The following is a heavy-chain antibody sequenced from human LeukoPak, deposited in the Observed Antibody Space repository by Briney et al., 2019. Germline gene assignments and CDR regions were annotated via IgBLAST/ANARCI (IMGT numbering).Heavy chain of an antibody. CDR2: ISSSSSYI. CDR1: GFTFSSYS. V-gene: IGHV3-21*01. J-gene: IGHJ4*02. CDR3: ARGLYDSSGYYYLFDY. D-gene: IGHD3-22*01. Sequence: PGGSLRLSCAASGFTFSSYSMNWVRQAPGKGLEWVSSISSSSSYIYYADSVKGRFTISRDNAKNSLYLQMNSLRAEDTAVYYCARGLYDSSGYYYLFDYWGQGTLVPVSS.